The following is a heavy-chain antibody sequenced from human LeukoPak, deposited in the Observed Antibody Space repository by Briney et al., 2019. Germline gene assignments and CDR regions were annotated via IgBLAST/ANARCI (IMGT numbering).Heavy chain of an antibody. J-gene: IGHJ4*02. CDR2: ISGSGGST. CDR3: AKDQSAVAGFGFDY. Sequence: PGGSLRLSCAVSGFTVSTYYMSWVRQAPGKGLEWVSAISGSGGSTYYADSVKGRFTISRDNSKNTLYLQMNSLRAEDTAVYYCAKDQSAVAGFGFDYWGQGTLVTVSS. CDR1: GFTVSTYY. V-gene: IGHV3-23*01. D-gene: IGHD6-19*01.